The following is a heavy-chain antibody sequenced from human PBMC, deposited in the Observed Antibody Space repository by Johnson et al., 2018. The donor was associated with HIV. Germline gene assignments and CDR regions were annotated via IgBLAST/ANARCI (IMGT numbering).Heavy chain of an antibody. J-gene: IGHJ3*02. D-gene: IGHD5-24*01. Sequence: QVQLVESGGGLIQPGGSLRLSCAASGFTFSSYPMHWVRQAPGKGLEWVAIISYDGGNKYYEDSVKGRFTISRDNFKNTLYLQMNSLSTEDTAVHYCAKDPEEMATRGDAFDIWGPGTVVTVSS. V-gene: IGHV3-30*04. CDR2: ISYDGGNK. CDR1: GFTFSSYP. CDR3: AKDPEEMATRGDAFDI.